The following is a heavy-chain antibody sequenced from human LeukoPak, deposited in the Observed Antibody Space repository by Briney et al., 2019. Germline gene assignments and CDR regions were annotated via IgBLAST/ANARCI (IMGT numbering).Heavy chain of an antibody. CDR1: GGSFSGYY. J-gene: IGHJ3*02. CDR3: AKESSSWSQGAFDI. V-gene: IGHV4-34*01. Sequence: SETLSLTCAVYGGSFSGYYWSWIRQPPGKGLEWIGEINHSGSTNYNPSLKSRVTISVDTSKNQFSLKLSSVTAADTAVYYCAKESSSWSQGAFDIWGQGTMVTVSS. CDR2: INHSGST. D-gene: IGHD6-13*01.